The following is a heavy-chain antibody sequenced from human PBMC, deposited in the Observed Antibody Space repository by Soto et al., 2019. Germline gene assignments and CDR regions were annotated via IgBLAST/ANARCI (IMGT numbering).Heavy chain of an antibody. Sequence: SETLSLTCAVYGGSFSGYYWSWIRQPPGKGLEWIGEINHSGSTNYNPSLKSRVTISVDTSKNQFSLKLSSVTAADTAVYYCARSPYYYGSGRPYYYYGMDVWGQGTTVTVSS. V-gene: IGHV4-34*01. D-gene: IGHD3-10*01. CDR1: GGSFSGYY. CDR2: INHSGST. J-gene: IGHJ6*02. CDR3: ARSPYYYGSGRPYYYYGMDV.